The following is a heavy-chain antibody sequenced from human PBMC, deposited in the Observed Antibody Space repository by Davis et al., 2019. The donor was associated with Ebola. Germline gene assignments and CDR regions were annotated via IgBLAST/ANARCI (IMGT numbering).Heavy chain of an antibody. D-gene: IGHD3-10*01. Sequence: GESLKISCAASGFTFSSYSMNWVRQAPGKGLEWVSSISSSSSYIYYADSVKGRFTISRDNAKNSLYLQMNSLRAEDTAVYYCARGGSSITMVRGVITPNWFDPWGQGTLVTVSS. CDR3: ARGGSSITMVRGVITPNWFDP. CDR2: ISSSSSYI. J-gene: IGHJ5*02. CDR1: GFTFSSYS. V-gene: IGHV3-21*01.